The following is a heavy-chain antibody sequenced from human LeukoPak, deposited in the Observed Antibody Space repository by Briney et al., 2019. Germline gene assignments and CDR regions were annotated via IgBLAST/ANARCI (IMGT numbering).Heavy chain of an antibody. Sequence: ASVKVSCKASGGTFSSYAISWVRQAPGQGLEWMGGIIPIFGTANYAQKFQGRVTITADESTSTAYVELSSLRSEDTAVYYCARDRGHCSGGSCYSDFDYWGQGTLVTVSS. D-gene: IGHD2-15*01. CDR3: ARDRGHCSGGSCYSDFDY. CDR1: GGTFSSYA. V-gene: IGHV1-69*01. J-gene: IGHJ4*02. CDR2: IIPIFGTA.